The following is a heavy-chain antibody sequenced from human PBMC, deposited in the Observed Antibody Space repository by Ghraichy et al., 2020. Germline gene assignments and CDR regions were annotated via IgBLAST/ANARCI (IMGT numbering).Heavy chain of an antibody. D-gene: IGHD5-12*01. CDR3: AREEPGYDSENWFDP. CDR1: GGSVSSGSYY. J-gene: IGHJ5*02. CDR2: IYYSGST. V-gene: IGHV4-61*01. Sequence: SETLSLTCTVSGGSVSSGSYYWSWIRQPPGKGLEWIGYIYYSGSTNYNPSLKSRVTISVDTSKNQFSLKLSSVTAADTAVYYCAREEPGYDSENWFDPWGQGTLVTVSS.